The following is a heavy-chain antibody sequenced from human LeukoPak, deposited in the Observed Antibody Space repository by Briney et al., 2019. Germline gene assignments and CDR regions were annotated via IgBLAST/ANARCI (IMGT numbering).Heavy chain of an antibody. Sequence: GGSLRLSCAASGFTFSSYAMHWVRQAPGKGLEYVSAISSNGGSTYYADSVKGRFTISRDNSKNTLYLQMSSLRPEDTAVYYCVKGIVVVTARAFDYWGQGTLVTVSS. CDR3: VKGIVVVTARAFDY. J-gene: IGHJ4*02. D-gene: IGHD2-21*02. CDR1: GFTFSSYA. V-gene: IGHV3-64D*06. CDR2: ISSNGGST.